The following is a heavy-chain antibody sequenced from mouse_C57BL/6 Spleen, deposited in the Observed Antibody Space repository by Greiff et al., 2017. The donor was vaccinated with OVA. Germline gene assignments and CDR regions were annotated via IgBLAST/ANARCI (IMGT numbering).Heavy chain of an antibody. J-gene: IGHJ2*01. CDR3: ARSVYYDSYFDY. CDR1: GFTFSDYG. Sequence: DVQLVESGGGLVKPGGSLKLSCAASGFTFSDYGMHWVRQAPEKGLEWVAYISSGSSTIYYADTVKGRFTISRDNAKNTLFLQMTSLRSEDTAMYYCARSVYYDSYFDYWGQGTTLTVSS. V-gene: IGHV5-17*01. CDR2: ISSGSSTI. D-gene: IGHD2-4*01.